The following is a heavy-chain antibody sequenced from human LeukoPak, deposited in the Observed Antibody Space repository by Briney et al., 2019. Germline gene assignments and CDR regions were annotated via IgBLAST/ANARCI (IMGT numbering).Heavy chain of an antibody. CDR3: ARAVGNHFDY. V-gene: IGHV3-48*01. CDR1: GFTFSTYS. D-gene: IGHD4-23*01. J-gene: IGHJ4*02. Sequence: QAGGSLRLSCAASGFTFSTYSMKWARQAPGKGLECVSYISYSSSPIYYADSVKGRFTISRDNAKNSLYLQMNSLGAEDTAVYYCARAVGNHFDYWGQGTLVTVSS. CDR2: ISYSSSPI.